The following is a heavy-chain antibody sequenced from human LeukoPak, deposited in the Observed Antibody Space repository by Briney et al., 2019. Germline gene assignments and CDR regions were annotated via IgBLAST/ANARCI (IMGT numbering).Heavy chain of an antibody. CDR2: VSYDGSNK. J-gene: IGHJ3*02. Sequence: GGSLRLSCAASGFTFSSYGMHWVRQAPGKGLEWVAVVSYDGSNKYYADSVKGRFTISRDNSKNTLYLQMNSLRAEDTAVYYCAKEDCSGGSCYSRALGAFDIWGQGTMVTVSS. CDR1: GFTFSSYG. D-gene: IGHD2-15*01. CDR3: AKEDCSGGSCYSRALGAFDI. V-gene: IGHV3-30*18.